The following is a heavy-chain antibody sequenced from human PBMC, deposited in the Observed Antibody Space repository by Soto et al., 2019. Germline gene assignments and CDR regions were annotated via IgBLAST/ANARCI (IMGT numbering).Heavy chain of an antibody. J-gene: IGHJ4*02. CDR1: GFTFSSYS. CDR3: AVQAVAGGSGWFDY. D-gene: IGHD6-19*01. V-gene: IGHV3-21*01. Sequence: EVQLVESGGGLVKPGGSLRLSCAASGFTFSSYSMNWVRQAPGKGLEWVSSISSSSSYIYYADSVKGRFTISRDNAKNSLYMQMNSLRAEDTAVYYCAVQAVAGGSGWFDYWGQGTLVTVSS. CDR2: ISSSSSYI.